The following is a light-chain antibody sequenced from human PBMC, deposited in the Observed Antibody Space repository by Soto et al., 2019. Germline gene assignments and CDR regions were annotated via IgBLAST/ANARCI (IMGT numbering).Light chain of an antibody. Sequence: EIVLTQSPGTLSLSPGETATLSCRASQTVNSDYLAWFQQRPGQAPRLLIFATSRRATDIPDRFSGSGSGTDFSLTISRLEPEDFAVYYCQQYGNSPYTFGQGTKVDIK. CDR1: QTVNSDY. V-gene: IGKV3-20*01. CDR2: ATS. J-gene: IGKJ2*01. CDR3: QQYGNSPYT.